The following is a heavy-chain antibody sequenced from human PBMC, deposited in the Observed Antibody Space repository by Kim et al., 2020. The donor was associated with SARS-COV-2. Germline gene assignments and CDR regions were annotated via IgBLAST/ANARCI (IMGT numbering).Heavy chain of an antibody. CDR2: INPNSGGT. V-gene: IGHV1-2*06. J-gene: IGHJ6*02. CDR1: GYTFTGYY. CDR3: ARALPLGYCSSTSCYRGLDV. Sequence: ASVKVSCKASGYTFTGYYMHWVRQAPGQGLEWMGRINPNSGGTNYAQKFQGRVTMTRDTSISTAYMELSRLRSDDTAVYYCARALPLGYCSSTSCYRGLDVWGQGTTVTVSS. D-gene: IGHD2-2*02.